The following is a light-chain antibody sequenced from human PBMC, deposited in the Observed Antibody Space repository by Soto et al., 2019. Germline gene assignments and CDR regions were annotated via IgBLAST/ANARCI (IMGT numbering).Light chain of an antibody. CDR1: QRVSSRY. CDR3: HQYGSSPFT. CDR2: GAA. Sequence: PGDRVTLSCRASQRVSSRYLAWYQQKPGQAPRLLIYGAASRAGGIPDRFRGSGSGTDFTLTISRLEPEDSAMYYCHQYGSSPFTFGPGTKVEIK. V-gene: IGKV3-20*01. J-gene: IGKJ3*01.